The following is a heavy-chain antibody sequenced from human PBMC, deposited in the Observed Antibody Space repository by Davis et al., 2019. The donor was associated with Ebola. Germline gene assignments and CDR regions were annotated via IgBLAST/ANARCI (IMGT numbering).Heavy chain of an antibody. J-gene: IGHJ4*02. V-gene: IGHV5-51*06. Sequence: GGSLRLSCKTSGYIFTRYWIGWVRQMPGKGLEWMWIIFPSDSDTQYSPSFHGQILISADKSTNTAYLQWASLETSDSAFYYCARGTLPGIASSGFDFWGQGTLVTVSS. CDR3: ARGTLPGIASSGFDF. CDR2: IFPSDSDT. D-gene: IGHD2-21*01. CDR1: GYIFTRYW.